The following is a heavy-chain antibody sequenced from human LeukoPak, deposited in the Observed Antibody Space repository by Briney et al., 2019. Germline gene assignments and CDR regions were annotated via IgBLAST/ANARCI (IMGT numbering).Heavy chain of an antibody. J-gene: IGHJ1*01. V-gene: IGHV3-21*01. Sequence: GGSLRLSCAASGFTFSSYSMNWVRQAPGKGLEWVSSISSSSSYIYYADSVKGRFTISIDNAKNSLYLQMNSLRAEDTAVYYCAGVRNGADIEYFQHWGQGTLVTVSS. CDR2: ISSSSSYI. D-gene: IGHD4-17*01. CDR1: GFTFSSYS. CDR3: AGVRNGADIEYFQH.